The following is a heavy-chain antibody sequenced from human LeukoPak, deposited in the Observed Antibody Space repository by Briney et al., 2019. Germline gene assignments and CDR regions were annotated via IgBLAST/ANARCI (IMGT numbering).Heavy chain of an antibody. CDR1: GYTLTELS. CDR3: ATPTIFGVIHDDDY. Sequence: ASVKVSCKVSGYTLTELSMHWVRQGPGKGLEWMGGFDPEDGETIYAQKFQGRVTMTEDTSTDTAYMELSSLRSEDTAVYYCATPTIFGVIHDDDYWGQGTLVTVSS. D-gene: IGHD3-3*01. CDR2: FDPEDGET. V-gene: IGHV1-24*01. J-gene: IGHJ4*02.